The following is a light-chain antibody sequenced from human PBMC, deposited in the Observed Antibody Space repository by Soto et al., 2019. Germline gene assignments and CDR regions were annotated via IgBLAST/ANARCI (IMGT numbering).Light chain of an antibody. V-gene: IGLV1-47*01. CDR1: SSNIGSNY. CDR2: RNN. J-gene: IGLJ3*02. CDR3: ATWDGTLRGPGV. Sequence: QLVLTQPPSASGTPGQRVTISCSGTSSNIGSNYVYWYQQLPGTAPKVLIYRNNQRPLGVPDRFSGSKSGTSASLAISGLRSEDEADYYCATWDGTLRGPGVFGGGTKLTVL.